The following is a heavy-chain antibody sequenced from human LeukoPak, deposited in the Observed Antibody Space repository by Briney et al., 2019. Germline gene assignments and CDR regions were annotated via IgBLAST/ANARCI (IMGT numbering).Heavy chain of an antibody. CDR1: GGSISSGSYY. J-gene: IGHJ5*02. D-gene: IGHD3-9*01. CDR3: ARERRDYYDILTGTSWFDP. V-gene: IGHV4-61*02. Sequence: PSETLSLTCTVSGGSISSGSYYWSWIRQPAGKGLEWIGRIYTSGSTNYNPSLKSRVTISVDTSKNQFSLKLSSVTAADTAVYYCARERRDYYDILTGTSWFDPWGQGTLVTVSS. CDR2: IYTSGST.